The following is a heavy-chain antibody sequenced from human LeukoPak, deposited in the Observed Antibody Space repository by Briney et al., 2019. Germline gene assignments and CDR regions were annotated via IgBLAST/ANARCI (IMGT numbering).Heavy chain of an antibody. D-gene: IGHD4-17*01. CDR3: AKFPRLPYGDSRRTFDY. J-gene: IGHJ4*02. Sequence: GRSQRLSCAVSRLPFSSLSTRWATYAQGKGLEWVSAISGSGGHTFYADFAKGRFTISRDNSKNTLYRQVNRQRSEDTRVYYCAKFPRLPYGDSRRTFDYWGQGTLVTVSS. V-gene: IGHV3-23*01. CDR2: ISGSGGHT. CDR1: RLPFSSLS.